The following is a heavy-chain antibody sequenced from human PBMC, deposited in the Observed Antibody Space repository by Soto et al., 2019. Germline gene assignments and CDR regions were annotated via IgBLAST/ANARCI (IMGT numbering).Heavy chain of an antibody. CDR3: ARGWVNYGSGSYDV. CDR2: INSDGSGT. V-gene: IGHV3-74*01. Sequence: GGSLRLSCAASEFTFSRYWMHWVRQAPGKGLMWVPRINSDGSGTNYADSVKGRFTISRDNAKNTLYLQMNSLRVEDTAVYYCARGWVNYGSGSYDVWGQGTTVTVSS. D-gene: IGHD3-10*01. CDR1: EFTFSRYW. J-gene: IGHJ6*02.